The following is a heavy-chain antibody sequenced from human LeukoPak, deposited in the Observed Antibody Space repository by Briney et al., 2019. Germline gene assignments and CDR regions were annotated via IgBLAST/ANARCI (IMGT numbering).Heavy chain of an antibody. CDR2: ISSSTTIT. J-gene: IGHJ4*02. Sequence: GGSLRLSCAASGFAFGSYSMNWVRQAPGKGLEWVSYISSSTTITYYADSVKGRFSVSRDNAKNSLYLQMNSLRDEDTAVYYCATSLQGGYYNFWSGFYTGDYWGEGTLVTVSP. V-gene: IGHV3-48*02. CDR1: GFAFGSYS. D-gene: IGHD3-3*01. CDR3: ATSLQGGYYNFWSGFYTGDY.